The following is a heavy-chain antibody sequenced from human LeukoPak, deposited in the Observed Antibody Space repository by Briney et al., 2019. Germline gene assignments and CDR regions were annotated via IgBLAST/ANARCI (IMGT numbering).Heavy chain of an antibody. CDR1: GFTFSSYA. Sequence: PGGSLRLSCAASGFTFSSYAMSWVRQAPGKRLEWVSAISGSGGSTYYADSVKGRFTISRDNSKNTLYLQMNSLRAEDTAVYYCAKGPVYYDFWSGYLSGYYMDVWGKGTTVTVSS. CDR3: AKGPVYYDFWSGYLSGYYMDV. CDR2: ISGSGGST. V-gene: IGHV3-23*01. D-gene: IGHD3-3*01. J-gene: IGHJ6*03.